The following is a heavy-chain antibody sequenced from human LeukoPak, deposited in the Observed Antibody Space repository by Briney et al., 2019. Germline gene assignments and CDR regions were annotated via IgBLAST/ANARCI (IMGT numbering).Heavy chain of an antibody. V-gene: IGHV4-34*01. CDR1: GGSFSGYY. D-gene: IGHD5-18*01. CDR2: INHSGST. Sequence: SETLSLTCAVYGGSFSGYYWSWLRQPPGKGLEWIGEINHSGSTNYNPSLKSRVTISVDTSKNQFSLKLSSVTAADTAVYYCARVPRGDTAMADYWGQGTLVTVSS. CDR3: ARVPRGDTAMADY. J-gene: IGHJ4*02.